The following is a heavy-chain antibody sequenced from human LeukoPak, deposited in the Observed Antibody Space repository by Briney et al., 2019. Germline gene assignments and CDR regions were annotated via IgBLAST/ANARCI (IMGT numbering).Heavy chain of an antibody. D-gene: IGHD7-27*01. J-gene: IGHJ4*02. Sequence: SQTLSLTCAVSGGSISSGGYSWSWIRQPPGKGLEWIGYIYHSGSTYYNPSLKSRVTISVDRSKNQFSLKLSSVTAADTAVYYCAREELGIDYWGQGTLVTVSS. V-gene: IGHV4-30-2*01. CDR1: GGSISSGGYS. CDR2: IYHSGST. CDR3: AREELGIDY.